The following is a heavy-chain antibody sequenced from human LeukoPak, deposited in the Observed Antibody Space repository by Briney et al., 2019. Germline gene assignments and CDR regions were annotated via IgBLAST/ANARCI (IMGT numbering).Heavy chain of an antibody. J-gene: IGHJ4*02. CDR2: ISGSGGST. V-gene: IGHV3-23*01. CDR3: ARDRIGKYSIDY. D-gene: IGHD2-15*01. CDR1: GFTFSSYA. Sequence: GGSLRLSCAASGFTFSSYAMSWVRQAPGKGLEWVSAISGSGGSTYYADSVKGRFTISRDNSKNTLYLQMNSLRVEDTAVYYCARDRIGKYSIDYWGQGILVTVSS.